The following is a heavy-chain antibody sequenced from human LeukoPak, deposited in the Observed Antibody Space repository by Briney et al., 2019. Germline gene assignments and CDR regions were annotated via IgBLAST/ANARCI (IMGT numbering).Heavy chain of an antibody. D-gene: IGHD6-6*01. CDR1: GGTFSSYA. CDR2: IIPIFGTA. CDR3: ARDNVIAARPSWFDP. V-gene: IGHV1-69*05. Sequence: GSSVKVSCKASGGTFSSYAISWVRQAPGQGLEWMGGIIPIFGTANYAQKFQGRVTITTDESTSIAYMELSSLRSEDTAVYYCARDNVIAARPSWFDPWGQGTLVTVSS. J-gene: IGHJ5*02.